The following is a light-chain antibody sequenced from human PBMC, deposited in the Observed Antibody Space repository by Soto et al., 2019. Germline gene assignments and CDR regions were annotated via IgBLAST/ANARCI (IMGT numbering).Light chain of an antibody. CDR3: SSYAGSHNLV. CDR2: EVN. V-gene: IGLV2-8*01. CDR1: SSDVGGYNF. Sequence: QSALTQPPSASGSPGQSVTISCTGTSSDVGGYNFVSWYQQRPGKAPKLMISEVNKRPSGVPDRFSGSKSGNTASLTVSGLQAEDEADYYCSSYAGSHNLVFGGGTKLTVL. J-gene: IGLJ2*01.